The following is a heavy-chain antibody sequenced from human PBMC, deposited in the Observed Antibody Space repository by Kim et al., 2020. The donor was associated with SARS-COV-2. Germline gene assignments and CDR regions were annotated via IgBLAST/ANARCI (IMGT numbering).Heavy chain of an antibody. D-gene: IGHD3-22*01. CDR3: AREGYYYDSSGYAFDY. J-gene: IGHJ4*02. Sequence: SVYGRFTSSRDNAKNSLYLQMNSLRAEDTAVYYCAREGYYYDSSGYAFDYWGQGTLVTVSS. V-gene: IGHV3-21*01.